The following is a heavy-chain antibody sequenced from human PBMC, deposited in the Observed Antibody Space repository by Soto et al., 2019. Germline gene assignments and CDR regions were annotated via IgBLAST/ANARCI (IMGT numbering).Heavy chain of an antibody. CDR2: IYYSGST. CDR3: ASILEWLIGGHYGMDV. D-gene: IGHD3-3*01. J-gene: IGHJ6*02. V-gene: IGHV4-39*01. Sequence: KTSETLSLTCTVSGGSISSSSYYWGWIRQPPGKGLEWTGSIYYSGSTYYNPSLKSRVTISVDTSKNQFSLKLSSVTAADTSVYYCASILEWLIGGHYGMDVWGQGTTVTVSS. CDR1: GGSISSSSYY.